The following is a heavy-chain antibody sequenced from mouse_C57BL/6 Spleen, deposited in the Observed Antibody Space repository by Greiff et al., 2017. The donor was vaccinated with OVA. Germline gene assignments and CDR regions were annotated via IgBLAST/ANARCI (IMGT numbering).Heavy chain of an antibody. CDR2: IYPGDGDT. J-gene: IGHJ2*01. D-gene: IGHD1-1*01. V-gene: IGHV1-82*01. CDR3: ANTVVADFDY. CDR1: GYAFSSSW. Sequence: ESGPELVKPGASVKISCKASGYAFSSSWMNWVKQRPGKGLEWIGRIYPGDGDTNYNGKFKGQATLTADKSSSTAYMQLSSLTSEDSAVYFCANTVVADFDYWGQGTTLTVSS.